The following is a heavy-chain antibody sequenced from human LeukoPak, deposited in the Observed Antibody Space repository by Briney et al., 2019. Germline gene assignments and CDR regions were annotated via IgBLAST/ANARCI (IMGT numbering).Heavy chain of an antibody. CDR3: AGVGSGAYYYGMDV. CDR2: INHSGST. Sequence: SETLSLTCAVYGGXFSGYYCSWIRQPPGKGLEWIGEINHSGSTNYNPSLKSRVTISVDTSKNPFSLKLSSVTAADTAVYYCAGVGSGAYYYGMDVWGQGTTVTVSS. CDR1: GGXFSGYY. D-gene: IGHD1-14*01. J-gene: IGHJ6*02. V-gene: IGHV4-34*01.